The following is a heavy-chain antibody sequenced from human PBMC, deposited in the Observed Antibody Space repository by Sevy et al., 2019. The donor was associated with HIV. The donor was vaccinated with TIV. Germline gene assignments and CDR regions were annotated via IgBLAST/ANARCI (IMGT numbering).Heavy chain of an antibody. Sequence: SETLSLTCTVSGDSVSSDNYYWSWFRRPPGKGLEWIGYMFYRGSTNYNPSLKSRVTISVDTSKNQFSLKLNSVTAADTAVYYCARLSAVSRSYNFDYWGQGTLVTVSS. V-gene: IGHV4-61*01. CDR1: GDSVSSDNYY. CDR3: ARLSAVSRSYNFDY. CDR2: MFYRGST. J-gene: IGHJ4*02. D-gene: IGHD4-4*01.